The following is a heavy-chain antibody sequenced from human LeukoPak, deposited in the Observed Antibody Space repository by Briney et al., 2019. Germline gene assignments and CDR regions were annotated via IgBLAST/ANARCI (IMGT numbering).Heavy chain of an antibody. CDR1: GGSVRNYY. CDR3: ARFATGGLYYFDY. CDR2: THYSVTT. J-gene: IGHJ4*02. Sequence: SETLSLTCTVSGGSVRNYYWSWIRQPPGKGLEWIGYTHYSVTTNYNPSLKSRVTISIDTSKNQFSLKLISVTAADTAVYYCARFATGGLYYFDYWGQGTLVIVSS. V-gene: IGHV4-59*08. D-gene: IGHD6-19*01.